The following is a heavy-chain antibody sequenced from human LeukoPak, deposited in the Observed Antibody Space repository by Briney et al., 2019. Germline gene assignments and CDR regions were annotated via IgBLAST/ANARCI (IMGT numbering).Heavy chain of an antibody. CDR2: FYYSGST. CDR1: GGSISSYY. Sequence: LETLSLTCAVSGGSISSYYWSWIRQPPGKGLEWIGHFYYSGSTNYNPSLRSRVTISVDTSKNQFSLKLKSVTAADTAFYYCAREGAFDTSSWYDYWGQGTLVTVSS. J-gene: IGHJ4*02. V-gene: IGHV4-59*01. D-gene: IGHD6-13*01. CDR3: AREGAFDTSSWYDY.